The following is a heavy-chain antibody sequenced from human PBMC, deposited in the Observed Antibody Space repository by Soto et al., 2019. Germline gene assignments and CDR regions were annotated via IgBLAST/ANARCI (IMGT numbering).Heavy chain of an antibody. J-gene: IGHJ4*02. V-gene: IGHV3-23*01. CDR3: AKDYRGSNAMFEY. D-gene: IGHD3-10*01. CDR1: GFTFRMYA. Sequence: PGGSLRLSCAASGFTFRMYAMSWVRQVPGKGLEWVSGISSTGGETFYADSVKGRFTISRDNSKNTMYMQMNSLRADDTALYYCAKDYRGSNAMFEYWGQGTLVTVSS. CDR2: ISSTGGET.